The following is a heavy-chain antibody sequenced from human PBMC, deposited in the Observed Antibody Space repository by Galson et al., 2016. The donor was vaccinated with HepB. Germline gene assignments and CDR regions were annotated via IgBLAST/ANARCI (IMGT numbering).Heavy chain of an antibody. D-gene: IGHD7-27*01. CDR3: ASHMGIGFYFDH. V-gene: IGHV3-23*01. CDR1: GFIFSRYA. CDR2: ISGTPPTT. J-gene: IGHJ4*02. Sequence: SLRLSCAASGFIFSRYAMSWVRQAPGKGLEWVSAISGTPPTTDHADSVKGRFTISSDDSKNTLFLQMSSLRAEDTAVYYCASHMGIGFYFDHWGQGALVTVSS.